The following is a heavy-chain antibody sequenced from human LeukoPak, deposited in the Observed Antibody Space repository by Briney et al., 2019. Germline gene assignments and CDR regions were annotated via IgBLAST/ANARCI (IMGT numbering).Heavy chain of an antibody. J-gene: IGHJ4*02. CDR2: IYYSGST. D-gene: IGHD5-24*01. V-gene: IGHV4-59*01. CDR1: GGSISSYY. Sequence: SETLSLTCTVSGGSISSYYWSWIRQPPGKGLEWIGYIYYSGSTNYNPSLKSRVTISVDTSKNQFSLKLSSVTAADTAVYYCARWDGYNYPFDYWGQGTLVTVSS. CDR3: ARWDGYNYPFDY.